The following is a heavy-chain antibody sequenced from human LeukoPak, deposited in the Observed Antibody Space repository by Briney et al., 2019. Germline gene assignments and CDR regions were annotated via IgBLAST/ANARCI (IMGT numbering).Heavy chain of an antibody. D-gene: IGHD5-18*01. Sequence: ASVKVSCTASGYTFTSYYMHWVRQAPGQGLEWMGIINPSGGSTSYAQEFQGRVTMTRDTSTSTVYMELSSLRSEDTAVYYCARLHVDTAMVIDYWGQGTLVTVSS. CDR1: GYTFTSYY. V-gene: IGHV1-46*01. J-gene: IGHJ4*02. CDR3: ARLHVDTAMVIDY. CDR2: INPSGGST.